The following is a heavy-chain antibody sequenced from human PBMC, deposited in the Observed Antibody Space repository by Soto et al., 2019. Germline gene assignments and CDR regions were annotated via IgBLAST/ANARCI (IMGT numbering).Heavy chain of an antibody. D-gene: IGHD3-10*01. CDR2: IYYSGST. CDR3: ARVWGNYGSDYFDY. CDR1: GGSISSSSYY. J-gene: IGHJ4*02. Sequence: PSETLSLTCTVSGGSISSSSYYWGWIRQPPGKGLGWIGSIYYSGSTYYNPSLKSRVTISVDTSKNQFSLKLSSVTAADTAVYYCARVWGNYGSDYFDYWGQGTLVTVSS. V-gene: IGHV4-39*07.